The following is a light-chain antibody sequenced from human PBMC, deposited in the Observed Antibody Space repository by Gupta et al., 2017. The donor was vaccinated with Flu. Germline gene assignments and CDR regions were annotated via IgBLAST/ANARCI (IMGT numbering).Light chain of an antibody. Sequence: PSSLSASVGDRVTITCRASQDIRNDLGWYQHKPGKAPKLLIYGASSLQSGVPSRFSGSGSGTDFTLTISSLQPEDFATYYCRQDDNYPWTFGQGTKVEIK. CDR2: GAS. CDR1: QDIRND. J-gene: IGKJ1*01. CDR3: RQDDNYPWT. V-gene: IGKV1-6*01.